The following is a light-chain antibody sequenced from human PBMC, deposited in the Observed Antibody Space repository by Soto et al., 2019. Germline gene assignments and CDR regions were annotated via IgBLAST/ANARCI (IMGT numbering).Light chain of an antibody. V-gene: IGKV3-20*01. CDR1: QSVGSSY. CDR3: QHYGNSPYT. Sequence: ETVLTQSPGTLSLSPGERATLSCRASQSVGSSYLAWYQQKLGQAPRLLIYDASSRATGIPDRFSASGSGTDFTLTINRLEPEDFAVYYCQHYGNSPYTFGQGTKLEIK. J-gene: IGKJ2*01. CDR2: DAS.